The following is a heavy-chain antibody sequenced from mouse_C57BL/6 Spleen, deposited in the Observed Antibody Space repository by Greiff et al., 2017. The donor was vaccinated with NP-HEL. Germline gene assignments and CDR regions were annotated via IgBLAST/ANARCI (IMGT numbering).Heavy chain of an antibody. Sequence: EVQLVESEGGLVQPGSSMKLSCTASGFTFSDYYMAWVRQVPEKGLEWVANINYDGSSTYYLDSLKSRFIISRDNAKNILYLQLSSLKSEDTAMYYCARVYYDGYQAWFAYWGQGTLVTVSA. CDR1: GFTFSDYY. CDR2: INYDGSST. V-gene: IGHV5-16*02. CDR3: ARVYYDGYQAWFAY. D-gene: IGHD2-3*01. J-gene: IGHJ3*01.